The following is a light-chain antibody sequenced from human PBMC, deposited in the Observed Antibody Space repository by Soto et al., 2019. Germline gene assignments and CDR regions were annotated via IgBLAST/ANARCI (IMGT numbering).Light chain of an antibody. CDR1: QSVLYSSNNENY. Sequence: DIVMTQSPDSLAVSLGERATINCKSSQSVLYSSNNENYLAWYQQKPGQPPTLLIYWASTRDSGVPGRFSGSGSGTDFTLTISSLQAEDVAVYYCQQYYTSPRTFGQGTKVEIK. CDR3: QQYYTSPRT. J-gene: IGKJ1*01. CDR2: WAS. V-gene: IGKV4-1*01.